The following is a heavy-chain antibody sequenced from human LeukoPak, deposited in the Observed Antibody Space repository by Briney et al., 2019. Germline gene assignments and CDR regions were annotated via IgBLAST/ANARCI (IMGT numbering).Heavy chain of an antibody. CDR2: IFYSGST. CDR3: ARRGSRQGTTVVTPAFDY. CDR1: GGSISSSGYY. Sequence: PSETLSLTCAVSGGSISSSGYYWGWIRQPPGKGLEWIGGIFYSGSTYYNPSLKSRVTMSVDTSKNQFSLRLSSVTAADTAVYYCARRGSRQGTTVVTPAFDYWGQGTLVTVSS. D-gene: IGHD4-23*01. J-gene: IGHJ4*02. V-gene: IGHV4-39*01.